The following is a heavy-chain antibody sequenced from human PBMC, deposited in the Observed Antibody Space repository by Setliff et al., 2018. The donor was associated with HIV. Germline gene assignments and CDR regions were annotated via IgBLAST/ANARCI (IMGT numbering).Heavy chain of an antibody. V-gene: IGHV4-38-2*02. CDR3: AREEDYNFWSGYDWFDP. Sequence: SETLSLTCTVSGDFFSSDYYWGWIRQSPGKGLEWIGSIYYSGSTNYNPSLKSRVTISVDTSKNQFSLKLSSVTAADTAVYYCAREEDYNFWSGYDWFDPRGQGTLVTVSS. D-gene: IGHD3-3*01. J-gene: IGHJ5*02. CDR2: IYYSGST. CDR1: GDFFSSDYY.